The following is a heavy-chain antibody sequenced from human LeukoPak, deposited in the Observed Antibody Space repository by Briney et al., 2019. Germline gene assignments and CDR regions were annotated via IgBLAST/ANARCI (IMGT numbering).Heavy chain of an antibody. Sequence: PGGSLRLSCAASGFTFSSYWMSWVRQAPGKGLEWVANIRQDGSEKYYVDSVKGRFTISRDNAKSSLYLQMNSLRAEDTAVYYCARVGRTDAFDIWGQGTMVTVSS. CDR3: ARVGRTDAFDI. J-gene: IGHJ3*02. CDR2: IRQDGSEK. V-gene: IGHV3-7*01. CDR1: GFTFSSYW.